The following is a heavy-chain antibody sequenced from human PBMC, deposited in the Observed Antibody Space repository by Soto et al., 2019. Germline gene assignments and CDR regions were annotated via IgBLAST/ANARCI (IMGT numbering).Heavy chain of an antibody. CDR1: GYTFTSYG. CDR3: ARHFPRFGSSAGCFPRWFDL. D-gene: IGHD2-2*01. J-gene: IGHJ5*02. V-gene: IGHV1-18*01. CDR2: ISAYNGNT. Sequence: ASVKLSCKASGYTFTSYGISWVRQAPGQGLEWMGWISAYNGNTNYAQKLQGRVTMTTGTSTSTAYMELRSLRSDDTAVYYCARHFPRFGSSAGCFPRWFDLSGQGTLVTVAS.